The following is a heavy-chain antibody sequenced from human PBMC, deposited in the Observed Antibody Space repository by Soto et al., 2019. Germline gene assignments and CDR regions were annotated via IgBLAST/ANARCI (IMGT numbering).Heavy chain of an antibody. D-gene: IGHD3-3*01. J-gene: IGHJ6*02. Sequence: QITLKESGPTLVKPAQTLTLTCTFSGFSLTTSGVAVGWIRQPPGKALEWLALIYWNDDKRYSPSLKSRLTITKDTPQNHVVLTMTNMDPVDTATYFCAHRVRLFGVVIHGMDVWGQGTTVTVSS. CDR3: AHRVRLFGVVIHGMDV. V-gene: IGHV2-5*01. CDR1: GFSLTTSGVA. CDR2: IYWNDDK.